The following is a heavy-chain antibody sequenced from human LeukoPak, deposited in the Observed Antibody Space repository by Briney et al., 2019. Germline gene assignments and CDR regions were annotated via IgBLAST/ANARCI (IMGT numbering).Heavy chain of an antibody. CDR1: GGTFSSYA. Sequence: ASVKVSCEASGGTFSSYAISWVRQAPGQGLEWMGGIIPIFGTANYAQKFQGRVTITADESTSTAYMELSSLRSEDTAVYYCARDGTVTTKPLDYWGQGTLVTVSS. J-gene: IGHJ4*02. CDR2: IIPIFGTA. V-gene: IGHV1-69*13. D-gene: IGHD4-11*01. CDR3: ARDGTVTTKPLDY.